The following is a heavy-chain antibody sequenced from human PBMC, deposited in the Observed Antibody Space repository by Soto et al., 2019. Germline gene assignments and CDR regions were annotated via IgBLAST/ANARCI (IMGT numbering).Heavy chain of an antibody. Sequence: SVKVSCKASGGTFSSYAISWVRQAPGQGLEWMGGIIPIFGTANYAQKFQGRVTITADESTSTAYMELSSLRSEDTAVYYCARVRGDQWLGELAPLYNYYGREVWGQETTVSVCS. J-gene: IGHJ6*02. V-gene: IGHV1-69*13. CDR2: IIPIFGTA. CDR1: GGTFSSYA. D-gene: IGHD3-10*01. CDR3: ARVRGDQWLGELAPLYNYYGREV.